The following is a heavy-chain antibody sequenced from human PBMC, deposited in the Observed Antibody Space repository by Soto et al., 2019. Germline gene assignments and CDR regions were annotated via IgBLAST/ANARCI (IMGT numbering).Heavy chain of an antibody. CDR3: AKHEGSSWYFDY. CDR2: ISYDGSNK. V-gene: IGHV3-30*18. CDR1: GFTFSSYG. J-gene: IGHJ4*02. Sequence: LRLSCAASGFTFSSYGMHWVRQAPGKGLEWVAVISYDGSNKYYADSVKGRFTISRDNSKNTLYLQMNSLRAEDTAVYYCAKHEGSSWYFDYWGQATLVTFSS. D-gene: IGHD6-13*01.